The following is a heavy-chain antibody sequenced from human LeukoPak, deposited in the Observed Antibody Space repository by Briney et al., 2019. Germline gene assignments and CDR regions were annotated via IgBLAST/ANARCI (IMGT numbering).Heavy chain of an antibody. D-gene: IGHD1-26*01. Sequence: SETLSLTCAGYGGSFSGYDWSWIRQPPGKGLEWIGKINHSGSTNYNPSLKSRVTISGDTSKNQFSLQLSSVTAADTAVYYCARGHRIVGAKRGGTFDIWGQGTMVTVSS. CDR2: INHSGST. CDR1: GGSFSGYD. V-gene: IGHV4-34*01. J-gene: IGHJ3*02. CDR3: ARGHRIVGAKRGGTFDI.